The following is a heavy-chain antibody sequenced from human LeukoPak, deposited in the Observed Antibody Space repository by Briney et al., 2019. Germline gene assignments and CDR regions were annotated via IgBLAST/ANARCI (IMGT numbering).Heavy chain of an antibody. CDR2: ISYDVSNT. CDR3: VKDRYDSGIRMRSFLDH. Sequence: GGSLRLSCAASGFTFSSYAMHWVRQAPGKGLEWVSTISYDVSNTYYADSVKGRFTISRDHSKQTLYLQMNSLRTEDTAVYYCVKDRYDSGIRMRSFLDHWGQGTLVTVSS. D-gene: IGHD3-10*01. V-gene: IGHV3-30*18. CDR1: GFTFSSYA. J-gene: IGHJ4*02.